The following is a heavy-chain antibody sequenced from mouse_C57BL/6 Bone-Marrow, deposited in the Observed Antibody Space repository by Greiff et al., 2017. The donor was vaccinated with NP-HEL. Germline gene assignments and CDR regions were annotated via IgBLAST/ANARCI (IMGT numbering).Heavy chain of an antibody. V-gene: IGHV14-3*01. J-gene: IGHJ3*01. D-gene: IGHD2-4*01. CDR1: GFNIKNTY. Sequence: EVQRVESVAELVRPGASVKLSCTASGFNIKNTYMHWVKQRPEQGLEWIGRIDPANGNTKYAPKFQGKATITADTSSNTAYLQLSSLTSEDTAIYYCARHDDYDGAWFAYWGQGTLVTVSA. CDR3: ARHDDYDGAWFAY. CDR2: IDPANGNT.